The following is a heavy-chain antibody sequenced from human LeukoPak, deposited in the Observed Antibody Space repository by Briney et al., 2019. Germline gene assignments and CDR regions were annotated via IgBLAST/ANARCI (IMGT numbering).Heavy chain of an antibody. V-gene: IGHV3-30*03. CDR2: ISYDGSNK. CDR1: GFTFSSYG. D-gene: IGHD3-3*01. J-gene: IGHJ6*02. Sequence: GGSLRLSCAASGFTFSSYGMHWVRQAPGKGLEWVAVISYDGSNKYYADSVKGRFTISRDNSKNTLYLQMNSLRAEDTAVYYCARGMYYDFWSGYYTSYYYGMDVWGQGTTVTVSS. CDR3: ARGMYYDFWSGYYTSYYYGMDV.